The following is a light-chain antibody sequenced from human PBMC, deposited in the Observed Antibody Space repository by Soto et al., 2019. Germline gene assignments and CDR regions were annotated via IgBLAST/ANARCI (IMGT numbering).Light chain of an antibody. J-gene: IGKJ1*01. CDR3: QQYVGSPPT. CDR1: QSVSSNY. CDR2: GAS. V-gene: IGKV3-20*01. Sequence: EIVLTQSPGTLSSSPGERATLSCRASQSVSSNYLAWYQRKPGQAPRLLIYGASNRATDIPYRFIGSGSGTDFTLTITRLEPDDFAMYYCQQYVGSPPTFGQGTKVEIK.